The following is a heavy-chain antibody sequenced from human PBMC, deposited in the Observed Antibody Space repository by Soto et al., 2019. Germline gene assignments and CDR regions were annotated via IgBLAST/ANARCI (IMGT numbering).Heavy chain of an antibody. CDR1: GGSFSGYY. CDR2: INHSGST. D-gene: IGHD3-22*01. Sequence: QVQLQQWGAGLLKPSETLSLTCAVYGGSFSGYYWSWIRQPPGKGLGWIGEINHSGSTNYNPSLKSRVTISVDTSKNQFSLKLSSVTAADTAVYYCARGRIYYDSSGYLRFDYWGQGTLVTVSS. CDR3: ARGRIYYDSSGYLRFDY. J-gene: IGHJ4*02. V-gene: IGHV4-34*01.